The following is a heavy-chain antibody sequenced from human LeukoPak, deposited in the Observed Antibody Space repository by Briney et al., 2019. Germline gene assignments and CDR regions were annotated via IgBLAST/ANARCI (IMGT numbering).Heavy chain of an antibody. CDR2: ISAYNANT. J-gene: IGHJ5*02. CDR3: ARGNCGGDCYDYNWFDP. D-gene: IGHD2-21*02. CDR1: GYTFTTYG. V-gene: IGHV1-18*01. Sequence: ASVKVSCKASGYTFTTYGISWVRQAPGQGLEWMGWISAYNANTNYAQKFQGRVTITADESTSTAYMELSSLRSEDTAVYYCARGNCGGDCYDYNWFDPWGQGTLVTVSS.